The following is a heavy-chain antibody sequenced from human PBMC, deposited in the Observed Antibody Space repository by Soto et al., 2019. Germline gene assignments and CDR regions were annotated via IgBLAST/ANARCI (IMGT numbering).Heavy chain of an antibody. J-gene: IGHJ4*02. CDR3: VKTGRFGQLVPSDY. V-gene: IGHV3-64D*06. Sequence: LRLSCSASGFTFSSYVMFWVRQAPGKGLQYVSLISSNGDDTHYADSVKGRFTISRDNSKSTLFLQMTSLRTEDTAVYYCVKTGRFGQLVPSDYWGQGTLVTVSS. CDR1: GFTFSSYV. D-gene: IGHD6-6*01. CDR2: ISSNGDDT.